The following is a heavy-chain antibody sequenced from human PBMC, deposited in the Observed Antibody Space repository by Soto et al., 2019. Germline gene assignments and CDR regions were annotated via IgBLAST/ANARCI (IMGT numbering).Heavy chain of an antibody. D-gene: IGHD6-13*01. J-gene: IGHJ6*02. CDR1: GYTFTGYY. CDR3: AKGGAIAAAGTRVYLYNAMDV. CDR2: INPNSGDT. V-gene: IGHV1-2*02. Sequence: ASVKVSCKASGYTFTGYYVHWVRQAPGQGLEWMGWINPNSGDTYLAQRFQGRVTMNRDTSIGTAYMELRGLTSDDTAEYYCAKGGAIAAAGTRVYLYNAMDVWGQGTRVTVSS.